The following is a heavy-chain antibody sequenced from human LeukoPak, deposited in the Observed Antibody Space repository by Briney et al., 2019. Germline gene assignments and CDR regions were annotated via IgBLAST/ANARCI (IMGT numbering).Heavy chain of an antibody. CDR1: GFTFSSYG. CDR3: ARPHDCSSTSCHDAFDI. CDR2: IWYGGSNK. J-gene: IGHJ3*02. V-gene: IGHV3-33*08. Sequence: GRSLRLSCAASGFTFSSYGMHWVRQAPGKGLEWVAVIWYGGSNKYYADSVKGRFTISRDSSKNTLYLQMNSPRAEDTAVYYCARPHDCSSTSCHDAFDIWGQGTMVTVSS. D-gene: IGHD2-2*01.